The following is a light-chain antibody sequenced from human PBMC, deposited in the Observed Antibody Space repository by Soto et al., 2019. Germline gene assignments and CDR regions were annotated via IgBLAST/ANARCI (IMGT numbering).Light chain of an antibody. J-gene: IGLJ2*01. CDR2: EGS. V-gene: IGLV2-23*03. CDR1: SSDVGTFNL. Sequence: QSVLTQPASVSGSPGQSITISCTGSSSDVGTFNLVSWYQQHPGKAPKLLIYEGSERPSGVSNRFSYSKSGNTASLAISGLQAEDEADYYCYSCAGSSTFRVFGGGTKVTVL. CDR3: YSCAGSSTFRV.